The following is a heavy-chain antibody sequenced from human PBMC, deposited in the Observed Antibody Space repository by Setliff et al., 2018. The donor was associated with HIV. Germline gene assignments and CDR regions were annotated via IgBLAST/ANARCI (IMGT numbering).Heavy chain of an antibody. D-gene: IGHD2-8*01. CDR1: GGSISSHY. CDR2: IYYSGST. V-gene: IGHV4-59*11. J-gene: IGHJ5*02. Sequence: LSLTCSVSGGSISSHYWSWIRQPPGKGLEWIAYIYYSGSTSYNPSLKSRVTVSIDTSKNQFSLKLNSVTAADTAVYYCARVLLRTNPLYGVASNWFDPWGQGTLVTVSS. CDR3: ARVLLRTNPLYGVASNWFDP.